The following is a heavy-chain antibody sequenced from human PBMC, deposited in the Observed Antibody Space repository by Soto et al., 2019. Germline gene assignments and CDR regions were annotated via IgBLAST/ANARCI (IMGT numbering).Heavy chain of an antibody. Sequence: QVQLQESGPGLVKPSETLSLTCTVSGDSIGTYYWTWLRQPAGKELEWIGRIAASGSTNYNPSLRSRVTMSVDTSKSQFSLKLNSLTAADTAMFYCARGVPAPRYFDYWGQGTLVTVSS. V-gene: IGHV4-4*07. CDR1: GDSIGTYY. CDR3: ARGVPAPRYFDY. D-gene: IGHD2-2*01. J-gene: IGHJ4*02. CDR2: IAASGST.